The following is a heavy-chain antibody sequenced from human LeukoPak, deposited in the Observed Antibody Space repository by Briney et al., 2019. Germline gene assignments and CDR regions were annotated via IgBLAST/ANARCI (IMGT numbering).Heavy chain of an antibody. V-gene: IGHV3-23*01. CDR2: ISGSGGST. J-gene: IGHJ4*02. D-gene: IGHD3-10*01. CDR3: AKDGGNSMVRGVNKY. CDR1: GFTFSSYA. Sequence: GGFLRLSCAASGFTFSSYAMTWVRQAPGKGLEWVSAISGSGGSTYYADSVKGRFTISRDNSKNTLYLQMNSLRAEDTAVYYCAKDGGNSMVRGVNKYWGQGTLVTVSS.